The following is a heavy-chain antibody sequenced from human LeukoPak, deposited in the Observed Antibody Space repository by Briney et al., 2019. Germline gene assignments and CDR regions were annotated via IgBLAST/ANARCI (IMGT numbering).Heavy chain of an antibody. D-gene: IGHD3-22*01. CDR3: AKDKQKALIITMILVVITGPDY. J-gene: IGHJ4*02. V-gene: IGHV3-30*02. CDR1: GFTFSSYG. Sequence: GGSLRLSCAASGFTFSSYGMHWVRQAPGKGLAWVAFIRYDGSNKYYADSVKDRFTISRDNSKNALYLQINSLRAEERAVYYCAKDKQKALIITMILVVITGPDYWGQGTLVTVSS. CDR2: IRYDGSNK.